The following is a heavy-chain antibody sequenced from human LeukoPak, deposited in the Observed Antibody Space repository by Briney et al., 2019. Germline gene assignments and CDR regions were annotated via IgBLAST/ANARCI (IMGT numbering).Heavy chain of an antibody. CDR3: ASRAGGPAAIGFDP. CDR2: ISPNSGGT. V-gene: IGHV1-2*02. CDR1: GYTFTGYY. Sequence: ASVKVSCKASGYTFTGYYMHWVRQAPGQGLEWMGWISPNSGGTNYAQKFQGRVTMTRDTSISTAYMELSSLRSEDTAVYYCASRAGGPAAIGFDPWGQGTLVTVSS. J-gene: IGHJ5*02. D-gene: IGHD2-2*01.